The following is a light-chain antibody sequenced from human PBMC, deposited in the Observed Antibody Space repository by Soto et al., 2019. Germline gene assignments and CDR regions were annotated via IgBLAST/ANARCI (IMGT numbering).Light chain of an antibody. Sequence: DIQMTQSPSTLSASVGDRVTITCRASQSISSWLAWYQQKPGKAPKRLIYKASTLESGIPSRFSGGGSGTEFPLTISSLQPDDFATYYCQQYDIFSLTFGGGTKVEVK. CDR3: QQYDIFSLT. V-gene: IGKV1-5*03. J-gene: IGKJ4*01. CDR2: KAS. CDR1: QSISSW.